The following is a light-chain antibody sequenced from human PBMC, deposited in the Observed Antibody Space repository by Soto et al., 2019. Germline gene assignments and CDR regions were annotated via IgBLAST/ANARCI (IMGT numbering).Light chain of an antibody. CDR3: QQYGSSSTWT. Sequence: EIVLTQSPGTMSLSPGERATLSCRASQSVSSSYLAWYQHKPGQAPRLLIYGASSRATGIPDRFSGSGSGTDFTLTISRLEPEDFAVYHCQQYGSSSTWTFGQVTKVDIK. J-gene: IGKJ1*01. CDR1: QSVSSSY. V-gene: IGKV3-20*01. CDR2: GAS.